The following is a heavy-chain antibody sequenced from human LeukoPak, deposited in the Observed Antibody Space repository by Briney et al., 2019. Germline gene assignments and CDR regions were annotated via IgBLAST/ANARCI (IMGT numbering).Heavy chain of an antibody. D-gene: IGHD6-19*01. J-gene: IGHJ4*02. CDR1: GFTFSSYV. CDR2: ISNDGSNE. Sequence: PGGSLRLSCAASGFTFSSYVMHWVRQAPGKGLECVAVISNDGSNEYYADSVKGRFTISRDNSKNTLYLQMNSLRAEDTAVYYCAKDQEDPDSDSSGWFDFDYWGQGTLVTVSS. V-gene: IGHV3-30*18. CDR3: AKDQEDPDSDSSGWFDFDY.